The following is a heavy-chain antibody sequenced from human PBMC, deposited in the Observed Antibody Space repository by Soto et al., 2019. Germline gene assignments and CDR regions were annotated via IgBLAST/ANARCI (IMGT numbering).Heavy chain of an antibody. CDR1: GFTFSSYA. CDR3: AKDIAYYYDSSGYPDY. V-gene: IGHV3-23*01. J-gene: IGHJ4*02. Sequence: RLSCAASGFTFSSYAMSWVRQAPGKGLEWVSAISGSGGSTYYADSVKGRFTISRDNSKNTLYLQMNSLRAEDTAVYYCAKDIAYYYDSSGYPDYWGQGTLVTVSS. CDR2: ISGSGGST. D-gene: IGHD3-22*01.